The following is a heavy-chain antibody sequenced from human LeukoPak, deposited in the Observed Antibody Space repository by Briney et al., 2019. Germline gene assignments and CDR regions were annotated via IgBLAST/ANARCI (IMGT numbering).Heavy chain of an antibody. D-gene: IGHD2-2*01. CDR1: GFTFSNYW. J-gene: IGHJ1*01. Sequence: GGSLRLSCAASGFTFSNYWMSWVCQAPGKGLEWVANIKQDGSEKYYVDSVRGRFTISRDNAKISLYPQMNSLRAEDTAVYYCATYSSSNAREFQYWGQGTLVTVSS. CDR2: IKQDGSEK. V-gene: IGHV3-7*01. CDR3: ATYSSSNAREFQY.